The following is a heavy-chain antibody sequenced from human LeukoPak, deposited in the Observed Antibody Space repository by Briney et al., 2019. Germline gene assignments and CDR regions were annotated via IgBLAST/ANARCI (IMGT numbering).Heavy chain of an antibody. D-gene: IGHD2-2*01. CDR2: MNPNSGNT. Sequence: ASVKVSCKASGYTFTSYDINWVRQATGQGLEWMGWMNPNSGNTGYAQKFQGRVTITRNTSISTAYMELSSLRSEDTAVYYCARGGSRYCSSTSCMDYYYMDVWGKGTTVTVSS. J-gene: IGHJ6*03. CDR3: ARGGSRYCSSTSCMDYYYMDV. CDR1: GYTFTSYD. V-gene: IGHV1-8*03.